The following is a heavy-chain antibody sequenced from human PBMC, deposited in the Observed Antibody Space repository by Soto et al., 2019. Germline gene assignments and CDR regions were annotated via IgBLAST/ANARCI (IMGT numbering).Heavy chain of an antibody. J-gene: IGHJ3*02. CDR2: INPNGGST. V-gene: IGHV1-46*01. Sequence: QVQLVQSGAEVKKPGASVKVSCKASGYTFINYYMHWVRQAPGQGLEWMGIINPNGGSTTYAQKFQGRVTLTRDTSTNTVKMELSSLRSEDTAVYYCAREKWLVRRNDPFDIWGQGKMVTVSS. D-gene: IGHD6-19*01. CDR3: AREKWLVRRNDPFDI. CDR1: GYTFINYY.